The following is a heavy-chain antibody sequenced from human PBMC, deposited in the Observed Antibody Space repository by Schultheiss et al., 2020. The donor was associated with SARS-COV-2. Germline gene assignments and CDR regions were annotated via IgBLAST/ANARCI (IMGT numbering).Heavy chain of an antibody. V-gene: IGHV3-21*01. CDR2: ISSAGDSV. J-gene: IGHJ4*02. Sequence: GGSLRLSCAASGFPFSSFSMNWVRQAPGKALEWVSSISSAGDSVYYADSVKGRLIVSRDNVKNSLFLQMNSLRAEDTAVYYCARDVPSVPPAPIPDFDYWGRGTLVTVSS. CDR3: ARDVPSVPPAPIPDFDY. CDR1: GFPFSSFS. D-gene: IGHD2-2*01.